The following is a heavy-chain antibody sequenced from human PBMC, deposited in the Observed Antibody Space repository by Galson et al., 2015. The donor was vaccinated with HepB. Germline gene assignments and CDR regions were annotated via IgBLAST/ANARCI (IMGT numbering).Heavy chain of an antibody. CDR1: GFTFSSNW. D-gene: IGHD6-13*01. CDR2: INSDGSST. Sequence: SLRLYCAATGFTFSSNWMHWVRQAPGKGLVWVSRINSDGSSTSYADSVKGRFTISRDNAKNTLYLQMNSLRAEDTAVYYCARLEQQLVRGAEYFQHWGQGTLVTVSS. V-gene: IGHV3-74*01. CDR3: ARLEQQLVRGAEYFQH. J-gene: IGHJ1*01.